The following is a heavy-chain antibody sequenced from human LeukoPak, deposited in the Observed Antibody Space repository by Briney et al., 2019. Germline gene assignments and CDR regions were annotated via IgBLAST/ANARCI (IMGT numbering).Heavy chain of an antibody. Sequence: SETLSLSRTVSGVSISSYYWSWIRQPPGKGLEWIGYIYYSESTNYNPSLKSRVTISVDTSKNQFSLKLSSVTAADTAVYFCASIYCSSSSCYHVYWGQATLVTVSS. V-gene: IGHV4-59*01. D-gene: IGHD2-2*01. CDR2: IYYSEST. CDR1: GVSISSYY. J-gene: IGHJ4*02. CDR3: ASIYCSSSSCYHVY.